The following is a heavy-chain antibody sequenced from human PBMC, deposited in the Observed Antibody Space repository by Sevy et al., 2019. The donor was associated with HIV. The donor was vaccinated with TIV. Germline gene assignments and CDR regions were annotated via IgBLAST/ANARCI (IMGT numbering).Heavy chain of an antibody. D-gene: IGHD6-13*01. Sequence: SETLSLTCTVSVGSISSYYWSWIRQPPGKGLEWIGYIYYSGSTNYNPSLKSRVTISVDTSKNQFSLKLSSVTAADTAVYYCARGLEQQMNNWFDPWTQGTLVTVSS. CDR2: IYYSGST. V-gene: IGHV4-59*01. CDR1: VGSISSYY. J-gene: IGHJ5*02. CDR3: ARGLEQQMNNWFDP.